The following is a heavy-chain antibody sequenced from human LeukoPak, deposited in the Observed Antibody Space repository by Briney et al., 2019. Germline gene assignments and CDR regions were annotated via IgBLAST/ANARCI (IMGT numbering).Heavy chain of an antibody. D-gene: IGHD2-2*02. V-gene: IGHV4-31*03. J-gene: IGHJ5*02. CDR3: ARVESDCSSTSCYTGFDP. CDR2: IYYSGST. CDR1: GGSISGGGYY. Sequence: SETLSLTCTVSGGSISGGGYYWSWIRQHPGKGLEWIGYIYYSGSTYYNPSLKSRVTISVDTSKNQFSLKLSSVTAADTAVYYCARVESDCSSTSCYTGFDPWGQGTLVTVSS.